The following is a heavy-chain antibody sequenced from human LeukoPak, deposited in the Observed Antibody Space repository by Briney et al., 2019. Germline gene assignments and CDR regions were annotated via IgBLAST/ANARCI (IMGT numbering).Heavy chain of an antibody. J-gene: IGHJ4*02. D-gene: IGHD3-16*01. CDR2: VIPILGTP. CDR1: GDTFSTYT. CDR3: ARVERGGVLVV. V-gene: IGHV1-69*08. Sequence: GASVKVSCKASGDTFSTYTVTWVRQAPGQGLEWMGGVIPILGTPNYAQKFQGRVTITADKSPTTVSIDLRSLRSDDTAVYYCARVERGGVLVVWGPGTLVIVSS.